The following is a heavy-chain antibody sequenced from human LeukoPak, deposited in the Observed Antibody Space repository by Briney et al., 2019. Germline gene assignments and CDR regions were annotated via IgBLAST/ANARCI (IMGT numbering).Heavy chain of an antibody. J-gene: IGHJ4*02. Sequence: SLRLSCAASGFTISSYTIQWVHQAPARGLERVSVMSYDVSIRNYEDSEKGRSTISKDNSKNTLYLQMNSLRGEDTAVYSCARDAQGRYPYSFDNWGQGTLVTVAS. D-gene: IGHD1-26*01. V-gene: IGHV3-30-3*01. CDR3: ARDAQGRYPYSFDN. CDR2: MSYDVSIR. CDR1: GFTISSYT.